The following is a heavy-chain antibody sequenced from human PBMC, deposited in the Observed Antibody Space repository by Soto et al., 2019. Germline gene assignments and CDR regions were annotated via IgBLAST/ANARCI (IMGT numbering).Heavy chain of an antibody. CDR2: ISAYNGNT. V-gene: IGHV1-18*01. D-gene: IGHD3-22*01. CDR1: GYTFTSYG. CDR3: ARETYYYDSSGYYGAFDI. J-gene: IGHJ3*02. Sequence: ASVKVSCKASGYTFTSYGISWVRQAPGQGLEWMGWISAYNGNTNYAQKLQGGVTMTTDTSTSTAYMELRSLRSDDTAVYYCARETYYYDSSGYYGAFDIWGQGTMVTVSS.